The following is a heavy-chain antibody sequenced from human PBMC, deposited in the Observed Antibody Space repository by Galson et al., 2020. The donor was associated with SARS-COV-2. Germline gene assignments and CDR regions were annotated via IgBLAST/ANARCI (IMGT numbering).Heavy chain of an antibody. CDR2: ISAYNGNT. Sequence: GESLKISCKASGYIFTSYCITWLRRAPGQGLECMGWISAYNGNTNYAQNLRGRVTMTTDTSTSTAYMELRSLRSDDSAVYYCARDPISVVRDKVQYHYGMDVWGQGTTVTVSS. CDR3: ARDPISVVRDKVQYHYGMDV. J-gene: IGHJ6*02. CDR1: GYIFTSYC. V-gene: IGHV1-18*04. D-gene: IGHD3-10*01.